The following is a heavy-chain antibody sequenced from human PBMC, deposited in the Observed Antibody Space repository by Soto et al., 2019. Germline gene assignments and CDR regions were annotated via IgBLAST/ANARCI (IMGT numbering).Heavy chain of an antibody. J-gene: IGHJ4*02. D-gene: IGHD3-3*01. CDR3: TAGNYDFWG. CDR2: IESKTDGGTT. CDR1: GFSFSTAW. Sequence: EVQLVESGGGLLKPGGSLRLSCAASGFSFSTAWMNWVRQAPGKGLEWVGRIESKTDGGTTDYAAPVKGRLTISRDDSKNTLYLQMNSLKIEDTAVYYCTAGNYDFWGWGQGTLVTVSS. V-gene: IGHV3-15*07.